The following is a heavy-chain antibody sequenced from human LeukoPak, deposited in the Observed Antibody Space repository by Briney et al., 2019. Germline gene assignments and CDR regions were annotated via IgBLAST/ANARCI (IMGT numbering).Heavy chain of an antibody. D-gene: IGHD6-13*01. CDR1: GFTFGTTA. V-gene: IGHV3-23*01. Sequence: PGGSLRLSCAASGFTFGTTAMSWVRQAPGMGPEWVSTFGRSGSDTYYSDSVKGRFTIFRDISRNTLYLQMNSLRDEDTAVYYCAKGLLGSWYYFDLWGQGTLVTVSS. CDR3: AKGLLGSWYYFDL. CDR2: FGRSGSDT. J-gene: IGHJ4*02.